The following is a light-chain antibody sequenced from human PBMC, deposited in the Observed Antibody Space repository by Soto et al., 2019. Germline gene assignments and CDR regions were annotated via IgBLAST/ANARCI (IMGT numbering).Light chain of an antibody. CDR2: GSF. Sequence: EIVMTQSPVTLSASPGESATLSCRASQSVDNNVAWYQQKPGQAPRLLIVGSFARATGIPARFSGSGSGSEFTLTISGLQSEDFVVYYCQQYNDRPPITFGQGTRLEIK. V-gene: IGKV3-15*01. CDR3: QQYNDRPPIT. J-gene: IGKJ5*01. CDR1: QSVDNN.